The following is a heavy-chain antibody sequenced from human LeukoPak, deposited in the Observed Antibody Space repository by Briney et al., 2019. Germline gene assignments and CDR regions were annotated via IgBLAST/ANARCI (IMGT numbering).Heavy chain of an antibody. CDR3: ARGSSSSSWYWFWFDP. J-gene: IGHJ5*02. Sequence: KPSETLSLTCSVSGGSISSYYWSWIRQPPGKGLEWIGYIYYSGSTNYNPSLKSRVTISVDTSKNQFSLKLSSVTAADTAVYYCARGSSSSSWYWFWFDPWGQGTLVTVSS. V-gene: IGHV4-59*01. CDR1: GGSISSYY. D-gene: IGHD6-13*01. CDR2: IYYSGST.